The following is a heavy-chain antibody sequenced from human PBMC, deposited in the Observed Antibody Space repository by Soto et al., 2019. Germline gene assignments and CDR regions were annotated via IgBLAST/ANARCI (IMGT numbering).Heavy chain of an antibody. CDR2: MNPNSANT. V-gene: IGHV1-8*01. D-gene: IGHD5-18*01. J-gene: IGHJ6*02. CDR1: GYTFTSYD. CDR3: ARQRAFMDTAMVPYYYYYGMDV. Sequence: ASVKVSCKASGYTFTSYDINWVRQATGQGLEWMGWMNPNSANTGYAQKFQGRVTMTRNTSISTAYMELSSLRSEDTAVYYCARQRAFMDTAMVPYYYYYGMDVWGQGTTVTVSS.